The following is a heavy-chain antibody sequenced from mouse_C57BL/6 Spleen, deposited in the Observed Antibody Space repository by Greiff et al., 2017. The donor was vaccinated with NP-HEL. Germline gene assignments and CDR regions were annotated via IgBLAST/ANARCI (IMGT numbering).Heavy chain of an antibody. CDR1: GYTFTSYW. CDR2: IHPNSGST. J-gene: IGHJ4*01. V-gene: IGHV1-64*01. D-gene: IGHD1-1*01. CDR3: ARDYYGSSFGAMDY. Sequence: QVQLQQPGAELVKPGASVKLSCKASGYTFTSYWMHWVKQRPGQGLEWIGMIHPNSGSTNYNEKFKSKATLTVDKSSSTAYMQLSSLTSEDSAVDYCARDYYGSSFGAMDYWGQGTSVTVSS.